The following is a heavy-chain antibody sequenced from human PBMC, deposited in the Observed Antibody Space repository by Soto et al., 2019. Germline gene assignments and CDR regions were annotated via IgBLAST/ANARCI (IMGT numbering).Heavy chain of an antibody. Sequence: QVQLVESGGGVVQPGRSLRLSCAASGFTFSSYAMHWVRQAPGKGLEWVAVISYDGSNKYYADSVKGRFTISRDNSKNTLYLQMNSLRAEDTAVYYCARDRGYCSSTSCLRYYYYGMDVW. V-gene: IGHV3-30-3*01. D-gene: IGHD2-2*01. CDR1: GFTFSSYA. J-gene: IGHJ6*01. CDR3: ARDRGYCSSTSCLRYYYYGMDV. CDR2: ISYDGSNK.